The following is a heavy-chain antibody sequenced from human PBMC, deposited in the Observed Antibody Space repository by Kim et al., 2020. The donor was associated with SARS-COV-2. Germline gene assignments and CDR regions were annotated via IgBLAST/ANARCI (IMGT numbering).Heavy chain of an antibody. J-gene: IGHJ6*03. CDR3: AKDAGHYYYYYMDV. V-gene: IGHV3-30*18. CDR1: GFTFSSYG. Sequence: GGSLRLSCAASGFTFSSYGMHWVRQAPGKGLEWVAVISYDGSNKYYADSVKGRFTISRDNSKNTLYLQMNSLRAEDTAVYYCAKDAGHYYYYYMDVWGKG. CDR2: ISYDGSNK.